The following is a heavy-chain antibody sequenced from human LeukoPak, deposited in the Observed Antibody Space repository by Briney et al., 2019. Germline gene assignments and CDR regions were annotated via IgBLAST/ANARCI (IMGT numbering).Heavy chain of an antibody. J-gene: IGHJ4*02. CDR2: INGDGGSR. CDR3: ASASSHRTAAGGDY. CDR1: GFTFSTYW. Sequence: GGSLRLSCAASGFTFSTYWMRWVRQAPGKGLVWVSRINGDGGSRNYADSVKGRFTISRDNAKNTLYLQMSSLRVEDTAVYYCASASSHRTAAGGDYWGQGTLVTVST. V-gene: IGHV3-74*01. D-gene: IGHD6-13*01.